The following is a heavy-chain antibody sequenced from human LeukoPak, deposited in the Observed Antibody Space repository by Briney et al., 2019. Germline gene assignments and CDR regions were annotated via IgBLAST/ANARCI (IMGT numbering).Heavy chain of an antibody. J-gene: IGHJ4*02. D-gene: IGHD5-24*01. Sequence: SQTLSLTCTVPGGSISSGSYYWSWIRQPAGKGLEWIGRIYTSGSTNYNPSLKSRVTISVDTSKNQFSLKLSSVTAADTAVYYCARDAFYGDGYKFDYWGQGTLVTVSS. CDR3: ARDAFYGDGYKFDY. V-gene: IGHV4-61*02. CDR1: GGSISSGSYY. CDR2: IYTSGST.